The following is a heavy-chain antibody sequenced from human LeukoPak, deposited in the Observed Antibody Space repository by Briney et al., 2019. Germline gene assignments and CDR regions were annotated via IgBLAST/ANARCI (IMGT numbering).Heavy chain of an antibody. CDR1: GYTFTSYA. V-gene: IGHV1-69*05. CDR2: ILPFFNTT. D-gene: IGHD3-16*02. CDR3: ARQVKFDDDTVI. J-gene: IGHJ4*02. Sequence: SVKVSCKASGYTFTSYAMNWARQAPGLGLEWLGGILPFFNTTNYAQRFRGRVTITTDESTRTAYVELSSLRSEDTAVYYCARQVKFDDDTVIWGQGTLVTVSS.